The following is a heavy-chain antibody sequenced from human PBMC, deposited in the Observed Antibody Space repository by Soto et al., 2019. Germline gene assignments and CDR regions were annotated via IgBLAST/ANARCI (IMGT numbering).Heavy chain of an antibody. CDR2: IDPSDSYT. D-gene: IGHD3-22*01. CDR3: ARVATNYYDSSGYYQGAFDI. J-gene: IGHJ3*02. CDR1: GYSFTSYW. Sequence: PGESLKISCKGSGYSFTSYWISWVRQMPGKGLEWMGRIDPSDSYTNYSPSFQGHVTISADKSISTAYLQWSSLKSSDTAIYYCARVATNYYDSSGYYQGAFDIWGQGTMVTVSS. V-gene: IGHV5-10-1*01.